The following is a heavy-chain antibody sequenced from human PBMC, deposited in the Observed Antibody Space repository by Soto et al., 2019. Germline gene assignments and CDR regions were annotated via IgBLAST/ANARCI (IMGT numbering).Heavy chain of an antibody. CDR1: GGSISSGGYY. CDR2: IYYSGST. CDR3: ARENVVVTALDY. V-gene: IGHV4-31*03. D-gene: IGHD2-21*02. Sequence: PSETLSLTCTVSGGSISSGGYYWSWIRQHPGKGLEWIGYIYYSGSTYYNPSLKSRVTISVDTSKNQFSLKLSSVTAADTAVYYCARENVVVTALDYWGQGTLVTVS. J-gene: IGHJ4*02.